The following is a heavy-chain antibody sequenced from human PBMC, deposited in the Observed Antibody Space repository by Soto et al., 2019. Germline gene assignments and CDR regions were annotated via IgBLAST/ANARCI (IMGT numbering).Heavy chain of an antibody. J-gene: IGHJ4*02. V-gene: IGHV4-4*02. CDR3: TTNAGTKE. CDR1: CGPISRSNW. CDR2: IYHSGST. Sequence: TPSLTCAVSCGPISRSNWGSWVRQTPGKGLEWSGEIYHSGSTNYNPSLKSRVTISVDKSKNQFSLKLNSATAADTAFYYCTTNAGTKEWGQGTLVTVSS. D-gene: IGHD1-1*01.